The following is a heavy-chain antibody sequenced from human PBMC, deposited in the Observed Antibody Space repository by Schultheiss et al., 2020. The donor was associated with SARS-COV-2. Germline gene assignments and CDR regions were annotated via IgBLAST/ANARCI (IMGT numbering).Heavy chain of an antibody. J-gene: IGHJ3*02. CDR2: IIPILDIA. Sequence: SVKVSCKASGGTFSSYTISWVRQAPGQGLEWMGRIIPILDIANYAQKFQGRVTITADKSTSTAYMELSSLRSEDTAVYYCARGTNHAFDIWGQGTMVTVSS. V-gene: IGHV1-69*02. CDR3: ARGTNHAFDI. CDR1: GGTFSSYT.